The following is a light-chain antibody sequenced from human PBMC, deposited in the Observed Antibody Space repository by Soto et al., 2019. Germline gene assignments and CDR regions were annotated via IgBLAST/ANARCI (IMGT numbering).Light chain of an antibody. V-gene: IGKV3-15*01. CDR3: QHYSNWPPWT. Sequence: EILMTQSPGTLSVSPGERATLSCRVSQSVGSNLAWYQQKAGQAPRLLIYGASTRATGIPVRFTGSGSGTEFTLTISSLQSEDFAVYYCQHYSNWPPWTFGRGTKVDIK. CDR1: QSVGSN. CDR2: GAS. J-gene: IGKJ1*01.